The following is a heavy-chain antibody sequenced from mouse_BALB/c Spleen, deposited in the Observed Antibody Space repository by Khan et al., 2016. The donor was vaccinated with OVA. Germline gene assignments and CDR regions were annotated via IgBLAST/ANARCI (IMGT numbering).Heavy chain of an antibody. CDR2: IDPYYGGT. J-gene: IGHJ2*01. Sequence: MQLEESGPELEKPGASVKISCKASGYPFTGYNMNWVKQSNGKSLEWIGNIDPYYGGTSYNQKFKGKATLTVDKSSSTAYMQPKSLTSEDSAVYDCARKGPFFYFDYWGQGTTLTVSS. V-gene: IGHV1-39*01. CDR3: ARKGPFFYFDY. CDR1: GYPFTGYN.